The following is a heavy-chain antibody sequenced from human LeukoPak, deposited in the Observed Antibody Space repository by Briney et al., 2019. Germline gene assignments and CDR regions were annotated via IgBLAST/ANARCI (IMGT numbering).Heavy chain of an antibody. J-gene: IGHJ4*02. CDR2: ISGSGSGGST. D-gene: IGHD3-10*01. CDR1: GFTFSSSA. Sequence: GGSLRLSCAASGFTFSSSAMSWVRQAPGKGLEWVSNISGSGSGGSTYYADSVKGRFTISRDNSKNTLYLQMNSLRAEDTAVYYCAKDKPTWVRSFGEFHYFDYWGQGTLVTVSS. V-gene: IGHV3-23*01. CDR3: AKDKPTWVRSFGEFHYFDY.